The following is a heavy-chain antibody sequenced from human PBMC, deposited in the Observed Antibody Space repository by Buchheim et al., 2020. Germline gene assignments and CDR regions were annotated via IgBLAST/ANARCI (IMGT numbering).Heavy chain of an antibody. J-gene: IGHJ2*01. Sequence: QVQLVQSGAEVKKPGASVKVSCKASGYTFTSYYMHWVRQAPGQGLEWMGIINPSGGSTSYAQKFQGRVTMTRATSTSTVYMELSSLRSEDTAVYYCARVAYCGGDCLRIGYFDLWGRGTL. D-gene: IGHD2-21*02. CDR3: ARVAYCGGDCLRIGYFDL. V-gene: IGHV1-46*01. CDR2: INPSGGST. CDR1: GYTFTSYY.